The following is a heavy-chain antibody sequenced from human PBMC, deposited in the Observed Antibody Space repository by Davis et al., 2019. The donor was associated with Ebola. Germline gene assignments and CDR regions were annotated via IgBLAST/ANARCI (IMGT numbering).Heavy chain of an antibody. Sequence: ASVKVSCKASGYTFTSYGISWLRQAPGQGLEWMGWMNPNSGNTGYAQKFQGRVTMTRNTSISTAYMELSSLRSEDTAVYYCARDGYLFDYWGQGTLVTVSS. V-gene: IGHV1-8*02. CDR2: MNPNSGNT. CDR3: ARDGYLFDY. D-gene: IGHD6-13*01. J-gene: IGHJ4*02. CDR1: GYTFTSYG.